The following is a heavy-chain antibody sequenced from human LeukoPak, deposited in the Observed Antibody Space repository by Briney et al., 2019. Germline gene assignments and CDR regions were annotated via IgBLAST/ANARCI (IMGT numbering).Heavy chain of an antibody. J-gene: IGHJ6*03. CDR3: ARDRDIAVAGTGYYYYYMDV. D-gene: IGHD6-19*01. CDR1: GGSISSGSYY. V-gene: IGHV4-61*02. CDR2: IYTSGST. Sequence: PSQTLSLTCAVSGGSISSGSYYWSWIRQPAGKGLEWIGRIYTSGSTNYNPSLKSRFTISVDTSKNQFSLKLSSVTAADTAVYYCARDRDIAVAGTGYYYYYMDVWGKGTTVTVSS.